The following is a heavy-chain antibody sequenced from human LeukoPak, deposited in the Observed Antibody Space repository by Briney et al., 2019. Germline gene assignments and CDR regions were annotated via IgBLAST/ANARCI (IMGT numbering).Heavy chain of an antibody. Sequence: GGSLRLSCAASGFTFSDSWMHWVRQAPGEGLVWVSRINSDGSITIYADSVKGRFTISRDNAKNTLNLQMNSLRAEDTALYYCARDYYDSSGYLSLDSWGQGTLVTVST. CDR1: GFTFSDSW. CDR3: ARDYYDSSGYLSLDS. J-gene: IGHJ4*02. V-gene: IGHV3-74*01. CDR2: INSDGSIT. D-gene: IGHD3-22*01.